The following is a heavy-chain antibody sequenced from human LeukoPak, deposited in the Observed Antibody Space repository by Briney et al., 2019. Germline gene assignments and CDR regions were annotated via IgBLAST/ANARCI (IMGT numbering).Heavy chain of an antibody. D-gene: IGHD1-1*01. CDR1: GFSVSSNF. V-gene: IGHV3-53*01. CDR2: IFIGGST. CDR3: ARIHNLGILAHFDY. Sequence: GGSLRLSCAASGFSVSSNFMTWVRQAPGXGLELLSVIFIGGSTYYADSVKRRFTISRDHAKNSLYLQINSLRAEDTAVYYCARIHNLGILAHFDYWGQGTLVTVSS. J-gene: IGHJ4*02.